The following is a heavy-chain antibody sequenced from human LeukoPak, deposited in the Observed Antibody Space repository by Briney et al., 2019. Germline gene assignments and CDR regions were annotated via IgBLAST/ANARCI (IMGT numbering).Heavy chain of an antibody. J-gene: IGHJ5*02. CDR3: AREGGSVIAEWGNWFDP. D-gene: IGHD6-13*01. Sequence: SVKVSCKASGGTFSSYAISWVRQAPAQGLEWMGRIIPIFGTANYAHKFQGRVTITTDESTSTAYMELSSLRSEDTAVYYCAREGGSVIAEWGNWFDPWGQGTLVTVSS. V-gene: IGHV1-69*05. CDR2: IIPIFGTA. CDR1: GGTFSSYA.